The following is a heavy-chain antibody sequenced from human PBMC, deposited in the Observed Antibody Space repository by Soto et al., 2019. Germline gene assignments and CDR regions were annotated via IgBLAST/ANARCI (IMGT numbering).Heavy chain of an antibody. D-gene: IGHD3-3*01. J-gene: IGHJ4*02. Sequence: LSLTCTVSGGSISSSTSYWGWIRQPPGKGLECIGTVYHTGRNYYNPSLNSRVAISVDTSKNQFSLKLSSVTAADAALYYCARSESGYYTHWGQGALVTVSS. V-gene: IGHV4-39*01. CDR1: GGSISSSTSY. CDR2: VYHTGRN. CDR3: ARSESGYYTH.